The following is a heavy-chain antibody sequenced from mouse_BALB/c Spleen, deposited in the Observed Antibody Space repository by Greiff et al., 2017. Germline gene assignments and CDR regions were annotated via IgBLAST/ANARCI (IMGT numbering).Heavy chain of an antibody. CDR3: AREYYGYWYFDV. V-gene: IGHV3-6*02. D-gene: IGHD1-1*01. J-gene: IGHJ1*01. CDR1: GYSITSGYY. Sequence: EVKLVESGPGLVKPSQSLSLTCSVTGYSITSGYYWNWIRQFPGNKLEWMGYISYDGSNNYNPSLKNRISITRDTSKNQFFLKLNSVTTEDTATYYCAREYYGYWYFDVWGAGTTVTVSS. CDR2: ISYDGSN.